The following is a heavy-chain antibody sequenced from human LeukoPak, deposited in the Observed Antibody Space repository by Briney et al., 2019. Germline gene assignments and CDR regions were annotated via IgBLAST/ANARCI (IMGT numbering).Heavy chain of an antibody. D-gene: IGHD3-3*01. CDR3: ATYTEAKYYDFWSGYPPNWFDP. Sequence: ASVKVSCKVSGYTLTELSMHWVRQAPGKGLEWMGGFDPEDGETIYAQKFQGRVTMTEDTSTDKAYMELRSLRSEDTAVYYCATYTEAKYYDFWSGYPPNWFDPWGQGTLVTVSS. J-gene: IGHJ5*02. CDR1: GYTLTELS. CDR2: FDPEDGET. V-gene: IGHV1-24*01.